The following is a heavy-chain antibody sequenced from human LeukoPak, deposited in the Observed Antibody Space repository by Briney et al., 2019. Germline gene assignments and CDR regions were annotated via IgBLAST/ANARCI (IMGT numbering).Heavy chain of an antibody. CDR3: ARASNWNDMAYFDY. Sequence: ASVKVSCKASGYTFTGYYMHWVRQAPGQGLEWMGWINPNSGGTNYIQKFQGRVTMTRDRAISTSYMELSRLRSDDTAVYYCARASNWNDMAYFDYWGQGNLVTVSS. J-gene: IGHJ4*02. CDR1: GYTFTGYY. V-gene: IGHV1-2*02. D-gene: IGHD1-1*01. CDR2: INPNSGGT.